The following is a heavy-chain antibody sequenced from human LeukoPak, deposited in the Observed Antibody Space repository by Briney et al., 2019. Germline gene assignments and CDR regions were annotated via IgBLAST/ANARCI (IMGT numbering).Heavy chain of an antibody. J-gene: IGHJ2*01. CDR3: ARYGTLAAALLKFDP. CDR2: INHSGST. Sequence: SETLSLTCAVYGGSFSGYYWSWIRQPPGKGLEWIGEINHSGSTNYNPSLKSRVTISVDTSKNQFSLKLSSVTAADTAVYYCARYGTLAAALLKFDPWGRGTLVTVSS. V-gene: IGHV4-34*01. CDR1: GGSFSGYY. D-gene: IGHD6-13*01.